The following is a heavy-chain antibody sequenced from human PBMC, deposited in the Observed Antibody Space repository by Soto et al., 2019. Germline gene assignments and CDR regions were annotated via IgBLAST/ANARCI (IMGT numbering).Heavy chain of an antibody. J-gene: IGHJ4*02. CDR1: GYTFTNYY. CDR3: ARRYSSRWHFDY. CDR2: INPSGGST. D-gene: IGHD6-13*01. Sequence: QVQLVQSGAEVKKPGASVKVSCKASGYTFTNYYVHWVRQAPAQGLEWMGMINPSGGSTNYARKFQGRVTMTRDTSTSTVYMELSSLRSEDTAVYYCARRYSSRWHFDYWGQGTLVTVSS. V-gene: IGHV1-46*03.